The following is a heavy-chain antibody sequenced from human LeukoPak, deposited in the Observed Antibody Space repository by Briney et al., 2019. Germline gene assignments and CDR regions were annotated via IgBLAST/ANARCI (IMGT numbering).Heavy chain of an antibody. Sequence: SETLSLTCTVSGYSISSGYYWGWIRQPPGKGLERIGSIYHSGSTYYNPSLKSRVTISVDTSKNQFSLKLSSVTAADTAVYYCARLGRVPAATIDYWGQGTLVTVSS. CDR3: ARLGRVPAATIDY. J-gene: IGHJ4*02. D-gene: IGHD2-2*01. V-gene: IGHV4-38-2*02. CDR1: GYSISSGYY. CDR2: IYHSGST.